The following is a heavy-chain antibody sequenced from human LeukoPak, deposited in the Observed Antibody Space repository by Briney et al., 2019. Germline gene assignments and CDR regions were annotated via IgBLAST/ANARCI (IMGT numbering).Heavy chain of an antibody. D-gene: IGHD2-15*01. V-gene: IGHV4-59*05. CDR1: GGSISSYY. J-gene: IGHJ4*02. Sequence: SETLSLTCTVSGGSISSYYWSWIRQPPGKGLEWIGSIYYSGSTYYNASPKSRVTISVDTSKNQFSLKLSSVTAADTAVYYCARLLIVVDYFDYWGQGTLVTVSS. CDR3: ARLLIVVDYFDY. CDR2: IYYSGST.